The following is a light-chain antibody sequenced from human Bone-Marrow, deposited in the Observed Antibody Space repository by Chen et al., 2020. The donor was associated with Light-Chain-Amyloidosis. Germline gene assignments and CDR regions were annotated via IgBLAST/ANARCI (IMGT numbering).Light chain of an antibody. V-gene: IGLV3-25*03. CDR1: DLPTKY. J-gene: IGLJ2*01. Sequence: SYELTQPPSVSVSPGQTARITCSGDDLPTKYAYWYQQKPGQAPVLVIHRDTERPSGISERFPGSSSGKTDTLTISGVQAEDEADYHCQAADSSGTYEVIVGGGTKLTVL. CDR3: QAADSSGTYEVI. CDR2: RDT.